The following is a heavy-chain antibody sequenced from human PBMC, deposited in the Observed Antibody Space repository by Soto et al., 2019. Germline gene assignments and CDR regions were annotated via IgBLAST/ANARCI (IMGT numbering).Heavy chain of an antibody. Sequence: SVPLSHTCAVYGGSFSGYYWSRILKPPGKGLEWIGEINHSGSTNYNPSLNSRVTISVDKSKNHFSMKLSSVTAADTAVYYCARVTYSGTYGALDYWGQGTLVTVSS. CDR2: INHSGST. V-gene: IGHV4-34*01. CDR3: ARVTYSGTYGALDY. J-gene: IGHJ4*02. CDR1: GGSFSGYY. D-gene: IGHD1-26*01.